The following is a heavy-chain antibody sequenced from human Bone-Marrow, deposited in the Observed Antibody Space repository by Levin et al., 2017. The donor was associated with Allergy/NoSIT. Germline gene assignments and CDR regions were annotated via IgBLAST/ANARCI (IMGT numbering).Heavy chain of an antibody. Sequence: SETLSLTCTVSGDSVSSRSWYWSWIRQPPGKGLEWIGYVEDSGSTNYNPSLKSRVTISVDTSKNQFSLKLTSITAADTAVYYCAREGIGSFDVWGQGTMVTVSS. CDR3: AREGIGSFDV. J-gene: IGHJ3*01. V-gene: IGHV4-61*01. CDR2: VEDSGST. CDR1: GDSVSSRSWY. D-gene: IGHD6-25*01.